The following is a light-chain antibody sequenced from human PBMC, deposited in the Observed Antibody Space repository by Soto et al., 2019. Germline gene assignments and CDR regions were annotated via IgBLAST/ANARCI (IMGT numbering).Light chain of an antibody. J-gene: IGKJ1*01. CDR1: QSISTW. V-gene: IGKV1-5*03. Sequence: DIQMTQSPSTLSTSVGDRVTITCRASQSISTWLAWYQQKPGKAPKLLIYEASNLESGVPSRFSGSGSGTEFTLTISSLQPDDFATYYCQRYNSYSLWTFGQGTKVVI. CDR2: EAS. CDR3: QRYNSYSLWT.